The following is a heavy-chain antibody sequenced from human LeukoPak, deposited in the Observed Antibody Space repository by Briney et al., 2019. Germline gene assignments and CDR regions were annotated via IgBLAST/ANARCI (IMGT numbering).Heavy chain of an antibody. CDR3: ARYLRLQVKYAFDI. Sequence: PSETLSLTCTVSGGSGGSISDSRYQWSWIRQPPGKGLEWIGSIYYTGDTSYNPSLKSLVTISLDTSKNQFSLKLSSVTGADTAVYYCARYLRLQVKYAFDIWGQGTMVTVFS. V-gene: IGHV4-39*01. D-gene: IGHD5-24*01. CDR1: GGSGGSISDSRYQ. CDR2: IYYTGDT. J-gene: IGHJ3*02.